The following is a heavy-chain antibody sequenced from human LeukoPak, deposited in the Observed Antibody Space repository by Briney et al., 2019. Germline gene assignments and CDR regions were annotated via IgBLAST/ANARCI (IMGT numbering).Heavy chain of an antibody. CDR1: GGSISNFY. CDR3: ARGRYGSGSYYMDY. CDR2: IYTSGST. J-gene: IGHJ4*02. Sequence: SETLSLTCTVSGGSISNFYWSWIRQPAGMGLEWIGRIYTSGSTNYTPSLKSRVTMSVNTSKNQFSLNLSSVTAADTAVYFCARGRYGSGSYYMDYWGQGTLVTVSS. V-gene: IGHV4-4*07. D-gene: IGHD3-10*01.